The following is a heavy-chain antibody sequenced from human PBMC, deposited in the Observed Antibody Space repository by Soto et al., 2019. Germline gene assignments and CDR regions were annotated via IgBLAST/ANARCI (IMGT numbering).Heavy chain of an antibody. CDR3: ARQEAVAGTFPFNY. Sequence: PSETLSLTCTVSGGSISSSSYYWGWIRQPPGKGLEWIGSIYYSGSTYYNPSLKSRVTISVDTSKNQFSLKLSSVTAADTAVYSCARQEAVAGTFPFNYWRQGPLVTVFS. V-gene: IGHV4-39*01. CDR2: IYYSGST. J-gene: IGHJ4*02. D-gene: IGHD6-19*01. CDR1: GGSISSSSYY.